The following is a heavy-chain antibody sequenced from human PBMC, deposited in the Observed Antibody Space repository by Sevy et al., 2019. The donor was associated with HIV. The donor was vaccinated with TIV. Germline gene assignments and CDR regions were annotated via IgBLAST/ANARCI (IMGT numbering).Heavy chain of an antibody. J-gene: IGHJ5*02. CDR1: GYTFTSYD. CDR3: GGGRKGGAAAGRPVRWFGP. D-gene: IGHD6-13*01. Sequence: ASVKVSCKASGYTFTSYDINWVRQATGQGLEWMGWMNPNSGNTGYAQKFQGRVTMTRNTSISTAYMELSSLRSEDTAGDYCGGGRKGGAAAGRPVRWFGPWGQGNLVTGSS. V-gene: IGHV1-8*01. CDR2: MNPNSGNT.